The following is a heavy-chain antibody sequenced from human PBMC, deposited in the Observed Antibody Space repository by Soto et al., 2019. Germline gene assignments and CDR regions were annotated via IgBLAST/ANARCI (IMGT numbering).Heavy chain of an antibody. J-gene: IGHJ5*02. Sequence: SETLSLTCTVSGSGGSVSSGDYYWSWIRQPPGKGLEWVGYINYKGTTYYNPSLKSRLSMSLDTSKNQFSLKLSSVTAADTAVYYCARVPSTYYYHNSGYWYNWFDPWGQGTLVTVSS. D-gene: IGHD3-22*01. CDR2: INYKGTT. CDR1: GSGGSVSSGDYY. CDR3: ARVPSTYYYHNSGYWYNWFDP. V-gene: IGHV4-30-4*01.